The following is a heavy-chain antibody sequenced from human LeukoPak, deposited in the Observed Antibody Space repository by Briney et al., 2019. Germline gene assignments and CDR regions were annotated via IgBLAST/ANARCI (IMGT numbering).Heavy chain of an antibody. CDR3: ARDHRSSGWFDY. Sequence: GGSLRLSCAASGFTVSSNYMSWVRQAPGKGLEWVSVIYSGGSTYYADSVKGRFTISRDNSKNTLYLQMNSLRAEDTAVYYCARDHRSSGWFDYWGQGTLVTVSS. CDR1: GFTVSSNY. V-gene: IGHV3-66*01. J-gene: IGHJ4*02. D-gene: IGHD6-19*01. CDR2: IYSGGST.